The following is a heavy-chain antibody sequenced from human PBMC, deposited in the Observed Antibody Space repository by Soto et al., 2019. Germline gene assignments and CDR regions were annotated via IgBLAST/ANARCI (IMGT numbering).Heavy chain of an antibody. CDR3: ARLYTWIMDY. J-gene: IGHJ4*02. D-gene: IGHD5-12*01. Sequence: PVGSLRLSCAASGFNFRNYGMHWVRQAPGKGLEWVAIIWYDGSNKYYADSVKGRFTISRDNSKNTLYLQIDSLRAEDTAVYYCARLYTWIMDYWGQGIMVTVSS. CDR1: GFNFRNYG. V-gene: IGHV3-33*01. CDR2: IWYDGSNK.